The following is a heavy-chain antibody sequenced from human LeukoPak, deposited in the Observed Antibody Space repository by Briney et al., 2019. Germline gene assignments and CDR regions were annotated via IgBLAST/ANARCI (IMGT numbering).Heavy chain of an antibody. CDR1: GFAFSIYY. Sequence: GGSLRLSCAASGFAFSIYYMNWVRQAPGKGLEWISYITANSDTIYYADSVKGRFTISRDNAKNSLYLQMNSLRAEDTAVYYCATDPWDYDSSGYEFDYWGQGTLVTVSS. CDR3: ATDPWDYDSSGYEFDY. V-gene: IGHV3-48*01. J-gene: IGHJ4*02. CDR2: ITANSDTI. D-gene: IGHD3-22*01.